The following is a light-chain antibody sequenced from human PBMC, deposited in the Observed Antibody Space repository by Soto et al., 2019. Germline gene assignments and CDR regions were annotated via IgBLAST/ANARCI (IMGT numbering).Light chain of an antibody. CDR2: FAS. J-gene: IGKJ4*01. Sequence: ERVMTQFPATLSVSPGAKATLSCRASQTVSNNLAWYQQKPGQAPRLLIYFASTRDTGVPARFSGSGSGTEFTRTISNLQSEDSAVYYCQHYNEWPLTFGGGTKLETK. V-gene: IGKV3-15*01. CDR3: QHYNEWPLT. CDR1: QTVSNN.